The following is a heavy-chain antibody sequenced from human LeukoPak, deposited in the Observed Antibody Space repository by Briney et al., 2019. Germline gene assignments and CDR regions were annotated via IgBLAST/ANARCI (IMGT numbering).Heavy chain of an antibody. Sequence: ASVKVSCKASGYTFTGYYMHWVRQAPGQGLEWTGWINPNSGGTNYAQKFQGRVTMTRDTSISTAYMELSRLRSDDTAVYYCARVAVPVVPAAANDYWGQGTLVTVSS. CDR3: ARVAVPVVPAAANDY. CDR1: GYTFTGYY. J-gene: IGHJ4*02. V-gene: IGHV1-2*02. D-gene: IGHD2-2*01. CDR2: INPNSGGT.